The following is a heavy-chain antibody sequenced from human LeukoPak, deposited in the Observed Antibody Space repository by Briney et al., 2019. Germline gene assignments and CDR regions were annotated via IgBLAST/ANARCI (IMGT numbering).Heavy chain of an antibody. Sequence: GASVKVSCKASGYTLTSYGITWVRQVPGQGLEWMGWISAYNGNTKYEQKLQGRLTMTTDIYTNTAYMELRSLRSDDTAVYYCARDKIVGPTTLDYWGQGTLVTVSS. V-gene: IGHV1-18*01. J-gene: IGHJ4*02. CDR3: ARDKIVGPTTLDY. CDR2: ISAYNGNT. CDR1: GYTLTSYG. D-gene: IGHD1-26*01.